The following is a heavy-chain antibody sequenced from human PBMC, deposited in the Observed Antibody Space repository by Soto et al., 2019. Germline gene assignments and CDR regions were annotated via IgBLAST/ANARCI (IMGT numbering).Heavy chain of an antibody. V-gene: IGHV4-39*01. J-gene: IGHJ4*02. D-gene: IGHD6-19*01. Sequence: SETLSLTCTVSGGSISSSSYYWGWIRQPPGKGLEWIGSIYYSGSTYYNPSLKSRVTISVDTSKNQFSLKLSSVTAADTAVYYCARPPHSSGWYYFDYWGQGTLVTVSS. CDR2: IYYSGST. CDR1: GGSISSSSYY. CDR3: ARPPHSSGWYYFDY.